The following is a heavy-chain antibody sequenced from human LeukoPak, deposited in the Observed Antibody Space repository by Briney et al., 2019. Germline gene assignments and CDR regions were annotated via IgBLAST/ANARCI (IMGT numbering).Heavy chain of an antibody. D-gene: IGHD2-15*01. V-gene: IGHV4-39*01. CDR2: IYYSGST. CDR3: ARHSSSGGLLGL. CDR1: GGSISSSSYY. Sequence: ASETLSLTCTVSGGSISSSSYYWGWIRQPPGKGLEWIGSIYYSGSTYYNPSLKSRVTISVDTSKNQFSLKLSSVTAADTAVYYCARHSSSGGLLGLWGQGTLVTVSS. J-gene: IGHJ4*02.